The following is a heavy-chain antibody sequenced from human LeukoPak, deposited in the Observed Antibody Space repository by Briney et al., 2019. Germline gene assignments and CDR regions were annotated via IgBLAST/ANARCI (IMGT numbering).Heavy chain of an antibody. D-gene: IGHD3-9*01. CDR1: GYTFTSYG. J-gene: IGHJ6*02. CDR3: ARGTYYDILTGYSSYYYGMDV. Sequence: GASVKVSCKASGYTFTSYGISWVRQAPGQGLEWTGWISAYNGNTNYAQKLQGRVTMTTDTSTSTAYMELRSLRSDDTAVYYCARGTYYDILTGYSSYYYGMDVWGQGTTVTVSS. CDR2: ISAYNGNT. V-gene: IGHV1-18*01.